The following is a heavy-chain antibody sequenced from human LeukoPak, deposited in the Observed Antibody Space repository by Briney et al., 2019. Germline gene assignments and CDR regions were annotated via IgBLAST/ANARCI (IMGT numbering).Heavy chain of an antibody. J-gene: IGHJ4*02. Sequence: ASVKVSCKASGYTFTSYGISWVRQAPGQGLEWMGWNSAYNGNTNYVQKLQGRVTMTTDTSTNTAYMELRSLRSDDTAVYYCARGPYCAGGTCYSQYFDYWGQGTLVTVSS. V-gene: IGHV1-18*01. CDR3: ARGPYCAGGTCYSQYFDY. CDR1: GYTFTSYG. D-gene: IGHD2-15*01. CDR2: NSAYNGNT.